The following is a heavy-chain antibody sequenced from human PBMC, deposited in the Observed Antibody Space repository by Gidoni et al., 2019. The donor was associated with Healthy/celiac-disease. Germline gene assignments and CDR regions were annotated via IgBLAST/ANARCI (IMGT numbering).Heavy chain of an antibody. CDR1: GFTFSSYA. Sequence: EVQLLESGGGLVQPGGSLRLSCAASGFTFSSYAMSWVRQAAGKGLEWVSAISGSGGSTYYADSVKGRFTISRDNSKNTLYLQMNSLRAEDTAVYYCAKWGFGVVNPPNYYYYGMDVWGQGTTVTVSS. J-gene: IGHJ6*02. CDR2: ISGSGGST. D-gene: IGHD3-3*01. V-gene: IGHV3-23*01. CDR3: AKWGFGVVNPPNYYYYGMDV.